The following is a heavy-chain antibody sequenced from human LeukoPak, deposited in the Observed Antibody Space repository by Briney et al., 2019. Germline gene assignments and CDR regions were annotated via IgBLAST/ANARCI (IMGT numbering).Heavy chain of an antibody. CDR2: ISSSGSTI. J-gene: IGHJ5*02. CDR1: GFTFSDYY. Sequence: PGGSLRLSCAASGFTFSDYYMSWIRQAPGKGLEWVSYISSSGSTIYYADSVKGRFTISRDNARNSLYLQMNSLRAEDTALYFCARVLRIAAADTNWFDPWGPGTLVTVSS. CDR3: ARVLRIAAADTNWFDP. V-gene: IGHV3-11*01. D-gene: IGHD6-13*01.